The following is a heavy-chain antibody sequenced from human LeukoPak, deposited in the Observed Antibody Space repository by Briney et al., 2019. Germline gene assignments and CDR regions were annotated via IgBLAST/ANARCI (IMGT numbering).Heavy chain of an antibody. J-gene: IGHJ4*02. V-gene: IGHV1-18*01. CDR3: ARDRTYYDYVWGSYRPFGFGY. CDR1: GYTFTSYG. CDR2: ISAYNGNT. D-gene: IGHD3-16*02. Sequence: ASVKVSCKASGYTFTSYGISWVRQAPGQGPEWMGWISAYNGNTHYAQKLQGRVTMTTDTSTSTAYMELRSLRSDDTAVYYCARDRTYYDYVWGSYRPFGFGYWGQGTLVTVSS.